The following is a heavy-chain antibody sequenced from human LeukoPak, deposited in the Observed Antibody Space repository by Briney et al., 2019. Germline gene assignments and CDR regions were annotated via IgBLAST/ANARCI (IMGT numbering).Heavy chain of an antibody. CDR1: GFTFSNYA. CDR2: IGASGSNT. CDR3: AIGQLWSPSH. J-gene: IGHJ4*02. Sequence: GGSLRLSCAGTGFTFSNYAMSWVRQAPGKGLEWVSSIGASGSNTFYADSVKGRFTISRDNSKNTLYLQMNSLRAEDTAVYYCAIGQLWSPSHWGQGALVTVSS. D-gene: IGHD5-18*01. V-gene: IGHV3-23*01.